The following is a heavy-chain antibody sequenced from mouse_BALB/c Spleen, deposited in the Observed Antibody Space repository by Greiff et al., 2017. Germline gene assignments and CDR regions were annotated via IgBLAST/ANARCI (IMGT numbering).Heavy chain of an antibody. D-gene: IGHD2-4*01. V-gene: IGHV5-4*02. J-gene: IGHJ3*01. CDR2: ISDGGSYT. CDR3: ARAIYYDYDAFAY. Sequence: EVQVVESGGGLVKPGGSLKLSCAASGFTFSDYYMYWVRQTPEKRLEWVATISDGGSYTYYPDSVKGRFTISRDNAKNNLYLQMSSLKSEDTAMYYCARAIYYDYDAFAYWGQGTLVTVSA. CDR1: GFTFSDYY.